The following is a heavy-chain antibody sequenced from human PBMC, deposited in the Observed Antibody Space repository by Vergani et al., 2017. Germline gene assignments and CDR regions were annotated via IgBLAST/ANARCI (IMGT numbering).Heavy chain of an antibody. CDR2: MNPNSGTT. J-gene: IGHJ4*02. D-gene: IGHD3-22*01. CDR3: ARGGSYYDSSGYYERPFDY. Sequence: QVQLVQSGAEVKKPGASVKVSCRASGYSFSSYDISWVRQATGQGLEWMGWMNPNSGTTGYAQKFQGRVTMTRNTSINTAYMELSRLSFEDAAVYYCARGGSYYDSSGYYERPFDYWGQGTLVTVSS. V-gene: IGHV1-8*01. CDR1: GYSFSSYD.